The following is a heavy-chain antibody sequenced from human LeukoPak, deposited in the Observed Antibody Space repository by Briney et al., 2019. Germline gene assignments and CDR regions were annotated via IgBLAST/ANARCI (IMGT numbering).Heavy chain of an antibody. D-gene: IGHD5-12*01. CDR2: INPNSGGT. CDR1: GYTFTGYY. CDR3: AKVVVVDSGYDSYAFDI. Sequence: ASVKVSCKASGYTFTGYYMHWVRQAPGQGLEWMGRINPNSGGTNYAQKFQGRVTMTRDTSTSTAYMELSRLRSDDTAVYYCAKVVVVDSGYDSYAFDIWGQGTMVTVSS. J-gene: IGHJ3*02. V-gene: IGHV1-2*06.